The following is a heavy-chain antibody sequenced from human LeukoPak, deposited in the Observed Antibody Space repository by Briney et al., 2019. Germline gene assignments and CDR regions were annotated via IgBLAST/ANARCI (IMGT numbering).Heavy chain of an antibody. D-gene: IGHD2-2*01. CDR2: INPNSGGT. Sequence: GASVKVSCKASGYTFTGYYMHWVRQAPGQGLEWMGWINPNSGGTNYAQKFQGRVTMTRDTSISTAYMELSRLRSDDTAVYYCARDRVVVVPAATRSSHYYYYSMDVWGQGTTVTVSS. V-gene: IGHV1-2*02. J-gene: IGHJ6*02. CDR1: GYTFTGYY. CDR3: ARDRVVVVPAATRSSHYYYYSMDV.